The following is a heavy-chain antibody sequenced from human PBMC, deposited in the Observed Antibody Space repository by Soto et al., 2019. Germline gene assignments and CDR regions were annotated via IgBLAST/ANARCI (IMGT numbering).Heavy chain of an antibody. D-gene: IGHD6-13*01. CDR1: GYTFTSYG. V-gene: IGHV1-18*01. J-gene: IGHJ6*03. CDR3: ARAYRDSSSWYSNYYYYMDV. CDR2: ISAYNGNT. Sequence: ASVKVSCKASGYTFTSYGISWVRQAPGQGLEWMGWISAYNGNTNYAQKLQGRVAMTTDTSTSTAYMELRSLRFDDTAVYYCARAYRDSSSWYSNYYYYMDVWGKGTTVTVS.